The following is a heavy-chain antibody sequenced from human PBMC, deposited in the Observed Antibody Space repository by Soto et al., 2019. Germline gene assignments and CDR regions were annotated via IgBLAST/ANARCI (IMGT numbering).Heavy chain of an antibody. D-gene: IGHD2-2*01. V-gene: IGHV1-3*01. CDR3: STSQYCSSTTCYLAY. CDR1: GYTFASHA. J-gene: IGHJ4*02. CDR2: INSGNGDT. Sequence: QVQLVQSGAEVKKPGASVKVSCKASGYTFASHAMHWVRQAPGQRLEWMGWINSGNGDTKYSQKFQGRVTITRDTSASTAYMELGSLRSEETAVYYCSTSQYCSSTTCYLAYWGQGTLVTVSS.